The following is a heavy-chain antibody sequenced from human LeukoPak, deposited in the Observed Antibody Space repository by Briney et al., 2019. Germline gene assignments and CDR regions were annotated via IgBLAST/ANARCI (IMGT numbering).Heavy chain of an antibody. Sequence: SETLSLTCTVSGGSLSNYYWSWIRQPPGKGLEWIGYIFYSGSTNYNPSLKSRVTISVDTSKNQFSLNLSSVTAADTAVYYCARDKDSGSYFIRDHYIQYMDVWGKGTTVSISS. V-gene: IGHV4-59*12. CDR3: ARDKDSGSYFIRDHYIQYMDV. CDR2: IFYSGST. CDR1: GGSLSNYY. D-gene: IGHD3-10*01. J-gene: IGHJ6*03.